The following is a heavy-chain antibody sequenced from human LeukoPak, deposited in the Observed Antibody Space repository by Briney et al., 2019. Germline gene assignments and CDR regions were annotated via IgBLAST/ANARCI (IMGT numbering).Heavy chain of an antibody. CDR3: ARDDSESHAFDI. J-gene: IGHJ3*02. CDR1: GGSISSGDYY. D-gene: IGHD1-1*01. CDR2: INHSGST. Sequence: SQTLSLTCTVSGGSISSGDYYWSWIRQPPGKGLEWIGEINHSGSTNYNPSLKSRVTISVDTSKNQFSLKLSSVTAADTAVYYCARDDSESHAFDIWGQGTMVTVSS. V-gene: IGHV4-30-4*08.